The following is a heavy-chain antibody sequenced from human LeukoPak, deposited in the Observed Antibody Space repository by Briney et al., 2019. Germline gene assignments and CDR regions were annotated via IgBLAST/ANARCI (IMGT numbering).Heavy chain of an antibody. V-gene: IGHV4-4*07. D-gene: IGHD6-19*01. J-gene: IGHJ4*02. Sequence: SETLSFTCTVSGGSITSYYWSWIRQPAGKGLEWIGRIYSSGSTNYNPSLRSRVTMSVDTSKNHFSLKLTSVTAADTAVYYCAGTTVAGGWDYWGQGSLVTVSS. CDR3: AGTTVAGGWDY. CDR1: GGSITSYY. CDR2: IYSSGST.